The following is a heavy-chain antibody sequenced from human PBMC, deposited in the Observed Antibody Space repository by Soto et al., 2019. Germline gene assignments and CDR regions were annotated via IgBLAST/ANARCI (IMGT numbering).Heavy chain of an antibody. CDR2: ISPSGGST. Sequence: ASVKVSFKASGYSFTSYYMHWVRQAPGQGLEWMGMISPSGGSTSYAQKLQGRVTMTTDTSTSTAYMELRSLRSDDTAVYYCAGSGCSGGSCYPGGHWGQGTMVTVSS. D-gene: IGHD2-15*01. J-gene: IGHJ3*01. CDR1: GYSFTSYY. V-gene: IGHV1-46*01. CDR3: AGSGCSGGSCYPGGH.